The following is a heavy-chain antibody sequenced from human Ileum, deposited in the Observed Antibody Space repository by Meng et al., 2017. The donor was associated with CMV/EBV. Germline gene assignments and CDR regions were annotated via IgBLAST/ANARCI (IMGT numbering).Heavy chain of an antibody. J-gene: IGHJ4*02. D-gene: IGHD2-15*01. Sequence: GESLKISCAASRFAFSTYMMHWVRQAPGKGLEWVALIGADGRSQYYPSPVKGRLTISRDNSRNTLFLQMNSLTSDDTAMYYCATTIGGNTGLGGYWGQGTMVTVSS. CDR2: IGADGRSQ. CDR1: RFAFSTYM. CDR3: ATTIGGNTGLGGY. V-gene: IGHV3-30*02.